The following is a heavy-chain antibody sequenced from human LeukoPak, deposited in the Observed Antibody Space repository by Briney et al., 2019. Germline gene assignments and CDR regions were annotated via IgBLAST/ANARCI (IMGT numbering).Heavy chain of an antibody. CDR3: ARDFWAHWYFDL. J-gene: IGHJ2*01. D-gene: IGHD3-3*01. Sequence: GGSLRLSCAASGFLFSTSWMSWVRQAPGKGLEWVANIKLDGSEEYYMGSVKGRFTISRDNAKNSLYLQMHSLRAEDTAVYYCARDFWAHWYFDLWGRGTLVTVSS. V-gene: IGHV3-7*01. CDR2: IKLDGSEE. CDR1: GFLFSTSW.